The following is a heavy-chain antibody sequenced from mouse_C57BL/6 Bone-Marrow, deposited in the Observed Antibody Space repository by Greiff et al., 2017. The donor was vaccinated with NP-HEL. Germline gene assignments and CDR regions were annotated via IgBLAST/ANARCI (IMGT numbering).Heavy chain of an antibody. J-gene: IGHJ2*01. CDR2: ISNGGGST. CDR3: ARAYLGYFDY. V-gene: IGHV5-12*01. Sequence: EVQLQESGGGLVQPGGSLKLSCAASGFTFSDYYMYWVRQTPEKRLEWVAYISNGGGSTYYPDTVKGRFTISRDNAKNTLYLQMSRLKSEDTAMYYCARAYLGYFDYWGQGTTLTVSS. CDR1: GFTFSDYY. D-gene: IGHD2-10*01.